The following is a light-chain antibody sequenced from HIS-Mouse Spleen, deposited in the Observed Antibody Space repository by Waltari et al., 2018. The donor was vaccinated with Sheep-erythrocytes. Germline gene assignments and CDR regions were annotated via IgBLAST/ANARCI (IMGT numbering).Light chain of an antibody. Sequence: QSALTQPRSVSGSPGQSVTISCTGTRSDVGGYNYVSWYQQHPGKAPKLMIYDVSQRPSGVPDRFSGSKSGNTASLTISGLQAEDEADYYCCSYAGSYNHVFATGTKVTVL. J-gene: IGLJ1*01. CDR2: DVS. CDR1: RSDVGGYNY. V-gene: IGLV2-11*01. CDR3: CSYAGSYNHV.